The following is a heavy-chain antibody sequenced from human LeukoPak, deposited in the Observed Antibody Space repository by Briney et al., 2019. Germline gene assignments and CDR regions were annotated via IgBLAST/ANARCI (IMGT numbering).Heavy chain of an antibody. CDR1: GGSVSSYY. J-gene: IGHJ4*02. Sequence: SETLSLTCTVSGGSVSSYYGSWIRQPPGKGLEWIGYIYYSGSINYNPSLKSRVTISVDTSKKQFSLKLSSVTAADTAVYYCARETPYGSGSYPFDYWGQGILVTVSS. V-gene: IGHV4-59*02. D-gene: IGHD3-10*01. CDR3: ARETPYGSGSYPFDY. CDR2: IYYSGSI.